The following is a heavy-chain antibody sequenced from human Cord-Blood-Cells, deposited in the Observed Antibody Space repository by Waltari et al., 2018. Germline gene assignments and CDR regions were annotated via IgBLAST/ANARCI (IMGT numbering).Heavy chain of an antibody. D-gene: IGHD3-3*01. CDR1: VYSISSGYY. CDR3: ARGGNYDFWSGYHDAFDI. Sequence: QVQLQESGPGLVKPSETLSLTCTVSVYSISSGYYWGWIRQPPGKGVAWLGGIYQSGSTYYNPSLKVRVTISVYTSKNQFSLKLSSVTAADTAVYYCARGGNYDFWSGYHDAFDIWGQGTMVTVSS. CDR2: IYQSGST. V-gene: IGHV4-38-2*02. J-gene: IGHJ3*02.